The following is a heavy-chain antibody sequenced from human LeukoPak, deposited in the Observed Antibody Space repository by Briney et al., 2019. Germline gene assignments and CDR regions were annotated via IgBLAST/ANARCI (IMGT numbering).Heavy chain of an antibody. Sequence: GGSLRLSCAASGFTFSDYYMNWIRQAPGKGLEWVSYIGGSGSTIYSADSVKGRFTISRDNAKNSLYLQTNSLRAEDTAVYYCARGVAYCGGDCYRAFDIWGQGTMVTVSS. CDR2: IGGSGSTI. CDR3: ARGVAYCGGDCYRAFDI. CDR1: GFTFSDYY. D-gene: IGHD2-21*02. V-gene: IGHV3-11*01. J-gene: IGHJ3*02.